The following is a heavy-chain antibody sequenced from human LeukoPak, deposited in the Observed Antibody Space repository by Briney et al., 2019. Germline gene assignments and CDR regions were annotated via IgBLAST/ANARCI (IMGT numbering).Heavy chain of an antibody. CDR2: ISSSGSTI. CDR3: ARDLDRFDY. D-gene: IGHD3-9*01. V-gene: IGHV3-48*04. J-gene: IGHJ4*02. Sequence: PGGSLRLSCAASGFTFSSYAMSWVRQAPGKRLEWVSYISSSGSTIYYADSVKGRFTISRDNAKNSLYLQMNSLRAEDTAVYYCARDLDRFDYWGQGTLVTVSS. CDR1: GFTFSSYA.